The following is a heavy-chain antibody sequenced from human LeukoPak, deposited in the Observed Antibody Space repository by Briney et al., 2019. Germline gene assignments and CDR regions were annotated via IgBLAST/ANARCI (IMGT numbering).Heavy chain of an antibody. D-gene: IGHD4-11*01. Sequence: HAGGSLRLSCAASGFTFSSYAMRWVRHAPGKGLEWVSAISGSGGSTYYADSVKGRFTISRDNSKNTLYLQMNSLRAEDTAVYYCAKAFTTVIEFDYWGQGTLVTVSS. CDR2: ISGSGGST. J-gene: IGHJ4*02. CDR1: GFTFSSYA. V-gene: IGHV3-23*01. CDR3: AKAFTTVIEFDY.